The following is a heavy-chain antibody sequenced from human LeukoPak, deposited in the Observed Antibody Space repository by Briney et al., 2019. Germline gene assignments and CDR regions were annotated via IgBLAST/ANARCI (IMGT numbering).Heavy chain of an antibody. Sequence: SETLSLTCTVSGGSISSSSYCWGWIRQPPGKGLEWIGTIYYSGSTYYNPSLKSRVTISVDTSKNQFSLKLSSVTAADTAVYYCARDMAVTATYYDILTGSLVPSPNWFDPWGQGTLVTVSS. CDR3: ARDMAVTATYYDILTGSLVPSPNWFDP. J-gene: IGHJ5*02. V-gene: IGHV4-39*02. CDR1: GGSISSSSYC. CDR2: IYYSGST. D-gene: IGHD3-9*01.